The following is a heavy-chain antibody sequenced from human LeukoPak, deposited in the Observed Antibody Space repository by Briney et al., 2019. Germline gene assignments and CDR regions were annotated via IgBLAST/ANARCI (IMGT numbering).Heavy chain of an antibody. J-gene: IGHJ6*03. V-gene: IGHV1-8*01. CDR3: ARELVVVPAAMGGGYYYYYMDV. Sequence: ASVKVSCKASGYTFTSYDINWVRQATGQGLEWMGWMNPNSGNTGYAQKFQGRVTMTRNTSISTAYMELSSLRSEDTAVYYCARELVVVPAAMGGGYYYYYMDVWGKGTTVTISS. CDR1: GYTFTSYD. D-gene: IGHD2-2*01. CDR2: MNPNSGNT.